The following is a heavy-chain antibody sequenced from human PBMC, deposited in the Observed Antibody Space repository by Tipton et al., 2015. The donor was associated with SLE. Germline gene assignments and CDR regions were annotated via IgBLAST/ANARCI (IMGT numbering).Heavy chain of an antibody. CDR2: IYYSGST. CDR1: GDSLSSDTYY. J-gene: IGHJ3*02. V-gene: IGHV4-31*03. CDR3: ARGLSNRKRSSDTFDK. Sequence: TLSLTCTVSGDSLSSDTYYWSWIRQPPGKGLEWIGYIYYSGSTYRVPSLESRITMSVDTSNNQFSLKMGSVTAADTAVYYCARGLSNRKRSSDTFDKWGQGTMVTVSS.